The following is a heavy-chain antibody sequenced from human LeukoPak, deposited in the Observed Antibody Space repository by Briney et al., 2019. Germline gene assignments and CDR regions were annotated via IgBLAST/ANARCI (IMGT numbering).Heavy chain of an antibody. CDR3: ARVLGNNYDGSGPSLY. D-gene: IGHD3-22*01. CDR2: ISSSSPYI. J-gene: IGHJ4*02. Sequence: GGSLRLSCAASGFTFSTYSMNWVRQAPGKGLEWVSSISSSSPYIYYADSVKGRFTISRDNAKNSLYLQMNRLRGEDTAVYYCARVLGNNYDGSGPSLYWGQGTLVTVSS. V-gene: IGHV3-21*01. CDR1: GFTFSTYS.